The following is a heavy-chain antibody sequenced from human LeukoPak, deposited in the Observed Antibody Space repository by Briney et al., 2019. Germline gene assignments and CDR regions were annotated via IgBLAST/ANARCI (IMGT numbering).Heavy chain of an antibody. V-gene: IGHV1-8*03. J-gene: IGHJ4*02. D-gene: IGHD6-13*01. CDR1: GYTFTSYD. CDR2: MNPNSGNT. CDR3: ARGLGYSSSWGFDY. Sequence: ASVKVSCKASGYTFTSYDINWVRQATGQGLEWMGWMNPNSGNTGYAQKFQGRVTITRNTSISTAYKELSSLRSEDTAVYYCARGLGYSSSWGFDYWGQGTLVTVSS.